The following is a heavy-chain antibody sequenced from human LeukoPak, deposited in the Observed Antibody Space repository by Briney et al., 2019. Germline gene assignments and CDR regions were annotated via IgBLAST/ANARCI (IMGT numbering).Heavy chain of an antibody. CDR2: IYYSGST. J-gene: IGHJ4*02. V-gene: IGHV4-30-4*01. CDR3: ARVGDYGSGSYLDY. Sequence: SQILSLTCTVSGGSISSGDYYWSWIRQPPGKGLEWIGYIYYSGSTYYNPSLKSRVTISVDTSKNQFSLKLSSVTAADTAVYYCARVGDYGSGSYLDYWGQGTLVNVSS. D-gene: IGHD3-10*01. CDR1: GGSISSGDYY.